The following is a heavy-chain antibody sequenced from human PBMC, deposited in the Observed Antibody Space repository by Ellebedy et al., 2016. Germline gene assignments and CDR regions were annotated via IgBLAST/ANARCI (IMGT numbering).Heavy chain of an antibody. J-gene: IGHJ6*02. Sequence: GGSLRLXCAASGFTFSSYAMSWVRQAPGKGLEWVSTISGSTGNAYYADSVKGRFTISRDNAKNSLYLQMNSLRAEDTAVYYCARDKDPPGYSNSDYYGMDVWGQGTTVTVSS. CDR3: ARDKDPPGYSNSDYYGMDV. V-gene: IGHV3-23*01. D-gene: IGHD6-6*01. CDR1: GFTFSSYA. CDR2: ISGSTGNA.